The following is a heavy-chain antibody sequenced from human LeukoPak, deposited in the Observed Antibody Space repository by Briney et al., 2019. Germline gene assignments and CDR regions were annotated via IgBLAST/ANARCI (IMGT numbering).Heavy chain of an antibody. Sequence: GGSLRLSCAASGFTFSTYWMHWVRQAPGKGLVWVSRINSDWGSTSYADSVKGRFTISRDNAKNTLYLQMNSLRAEDTAVYYCARVGPGVLAAFDIWGQGTMVTVSS. CDR3: ARVGPGVLAAFDI. V-gene: IGHV3-74*01. J-gene: IGHJ3*02. CDR1: GFTFSTYW. D-gene: IGHD1-14*01. CDR2: INSDWGST.